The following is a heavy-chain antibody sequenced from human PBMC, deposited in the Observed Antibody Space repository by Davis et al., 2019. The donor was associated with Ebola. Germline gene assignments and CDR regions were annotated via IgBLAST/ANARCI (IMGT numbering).Heavy chain of an antibody. J-gene: IGHJ4*02. CDR1: GFTFSSYG. V-gene: IGHV3-53*05. D-gene: IGHD6-19*01. CDR3: ATTQWLREFDN. Sequence: GGSLRLSCAASGFTFSSYGMHWVRQAPGKGLEWVSVMYDQSTAYADAVRGRFIISRDKSNNTLYLEMSSLRVDDTAVYYCATTQWLREFDNWGQGTLVTVSS. CDR2: MYDQST.